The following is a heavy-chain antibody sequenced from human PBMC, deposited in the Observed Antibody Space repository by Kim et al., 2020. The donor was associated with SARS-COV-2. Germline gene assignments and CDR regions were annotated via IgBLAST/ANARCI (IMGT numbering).Heavy chain of an antibody. CDR1: GYTFTSYA. Sequence: ASVKVSCKASGYTFTSYAMNWVRQAPGQGLEWMGWINTNTGNPTYAQGFTGRFVFSLDTSVSTAYLQISSLKAEDTAVYYCARAGDYDFWSGYYTKNKKIYYYYGMDVWGQGTTVTVSS. V-gene: IGHV7-4-1*02. CDR3: ARAGDYDFWSGYYTKNKKIYYYYGMDV. CDR2: INTNTGNP. D-gene: IGHD3-3*01. J-gene: IGHJ6*02.